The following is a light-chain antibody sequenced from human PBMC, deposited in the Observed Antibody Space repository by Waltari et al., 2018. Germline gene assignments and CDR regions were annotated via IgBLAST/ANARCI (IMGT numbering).Light chain of an antibody. CDR2: AAS. CDR1: QGISSY. CDR3: QQYYTFPFT. J-gene: IGKJ3*01. V-gene: IGKV1-8*01. Sequence: AIRMTQSPPSFSASTGDRVTITCRANQGISSYLAWFQQKPGKAPKLLIYAASTLQTGVPSRFSGSGSGTDFTLTISCLQSEDLATYYCQQYYTFPFTFGPGTKVDVE.